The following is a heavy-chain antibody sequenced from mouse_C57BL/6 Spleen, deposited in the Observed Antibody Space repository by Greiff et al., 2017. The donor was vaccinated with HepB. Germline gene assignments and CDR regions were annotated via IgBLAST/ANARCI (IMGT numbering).Heavy chain of an antibody. D-gene: IGHD3-3*01. CDR2: IYPGSGST. J-gene: IGHJ4*01. CDR3: AREGRYAMDY. Sequence: VQLQQSGAELVKPGASVKMSCKASGYTFTSYWITWVKQRPGQGLEWIGDIYPGSGSTNYNEKFKSKATLTVDTSSSTAYMQLSSLTSEDAAVYDCAREGRYAMDYWGQGTSGTVSS. V-gene: IGHV1-55*01. CDR1: GYTFTSYW.